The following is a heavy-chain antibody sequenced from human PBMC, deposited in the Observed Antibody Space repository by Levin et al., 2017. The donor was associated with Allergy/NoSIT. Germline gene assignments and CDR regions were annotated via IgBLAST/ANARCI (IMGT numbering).Heavy chain of an antibody. CDR2: INPSGGST. Sequence: ASVKVSCKASGYTFTSYYMHWVRQAPGQGLEWMGMINPSGGSTSYAQKFQGRVTMTRDTSTSTVYMELSSLRSEDTAVYYCARDIVVVPARPDAFDIWGQGTMVTVSS. CDR3: ARDIVVVPARPDAFDI. V-gene: IGHV1-46*01. J-gene: IGHJ3*02. CDR1: GYTFTSYY. D-gene: IGHD2-2*01.